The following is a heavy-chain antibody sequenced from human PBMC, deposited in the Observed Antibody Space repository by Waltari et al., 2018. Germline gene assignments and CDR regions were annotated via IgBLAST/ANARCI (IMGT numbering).Heavy chain of an antibody. Sequence: QVQLQESGPGLVKPSGTLSLTCAVSGGSISSSNWWSWVRQPHGKGLAWIGEIYHSGSTNYNPSLKSRVTISVDKSKNQFSLKLSSVTAADTAVYYCARDHSRKWEPLLMAERGAFDIWGQGTMVTVSS. D-gene: IGHD1-26*01. J-gene: IGHJ3*02. CDR3: ARDHSRKWEPLLMAERGAFDI. CDR1: GGSISSSNW. V-gene: IGHV4-4*02. CDR2: IYHSGST.